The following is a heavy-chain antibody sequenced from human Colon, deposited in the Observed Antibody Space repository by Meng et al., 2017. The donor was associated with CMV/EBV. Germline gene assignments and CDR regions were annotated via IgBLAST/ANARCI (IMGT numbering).Heavy chain of an antibody. V-gene: IGHV4-4*07. CDR1: GVSLNTYY. CDR2: IYISGST. D-gene: IGHD3-16*01. CDR3: ASSGLGGRLLFDN. J-gene: IGHJ4*02. Sequence: QVQLQESGPRLVKPSETLSPSCTVSGVSLNTYYWSWIRQPAGKGLEWIGRIYISGSTDYNPSLKSRVTLSVDTSKNQFSLKLSSVTAADTAVYYCASSGLGGRLLFDNWGQGTMVTVSA.